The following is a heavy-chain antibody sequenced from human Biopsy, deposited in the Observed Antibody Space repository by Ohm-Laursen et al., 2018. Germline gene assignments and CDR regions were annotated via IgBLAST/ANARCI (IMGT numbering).Heavy chain of an antibody. CDR1: GFTFHTYA. CDR3: VKQWGGYNFDS. CDR2: IDVSDYNT. Sequence: GSLRLSCAASGFTFHTYAMNWVRQAPGKGLERGAHIDVSDYNTYYADSVRGRFTISTDNSKQMVHLEINSLTADDTAVYYCVKQWGGYNFDSWGQGTLVTVSS. D-gene: IGHD1-14*01. V-gene: IGHV3-23*01. J-gene: IGHJ5*01.